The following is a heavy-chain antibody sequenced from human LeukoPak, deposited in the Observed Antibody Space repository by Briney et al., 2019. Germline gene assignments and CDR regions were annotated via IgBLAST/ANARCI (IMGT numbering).Heavy chain of an antibody. CDR1: GFTFSSYG. V-gene: IGHV3-33*06. J-gene: IGHJ4*02. Sequence: PGRSLRLSCAASGFTFSSYGMHWVRQAPGKGLEWVAVIWYDGSNKYYADSVKGRFTISRDNSKNTLYLQMNSLRAEDTAVYYCAKDGILYSSGWYGSYFDYWGQGTLVTVSS. CDR2: IWYDGSNK. CDR3: AKDGILYSSGWYGSYFDY. D-gene: IGHD6-19*01.